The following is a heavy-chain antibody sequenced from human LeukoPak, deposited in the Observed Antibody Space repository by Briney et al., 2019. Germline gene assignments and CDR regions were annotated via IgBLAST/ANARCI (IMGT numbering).Heavy chain of an antibody. V-gene: IGHV3-23*01. CDR1: GFTFGSYA. CDR2: IRGSGGST. J-gene: IGHJ1*01. D-gene: IGHD6-19*01. CDR3: AKDKSDQWLVYQYFQH. Sequence: PGRSRRLACAASGFTFGSYAMSWVRQAPGGGLEWVAAIRGSGGSTYYADSVKGRFTISKDNSKNTLYLQMNSLRAEDTAVYYCAKDKSDQWLVYQYFQHWGQGTLVTVSS.